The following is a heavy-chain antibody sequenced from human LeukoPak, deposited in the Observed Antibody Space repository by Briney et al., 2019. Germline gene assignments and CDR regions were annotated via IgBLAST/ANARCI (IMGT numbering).Heavy chain of an antibody. V-gene: IGHV1-8*01. CDR2: MNPNSGNT. CDR1: GYTFTSYD. D-gene: IGHD6-19*01. Sequence: ASVKVSCKASGYTFTSYDINWVRQATGQGLEWMGWMNPNSGNTGYAQKFQGRVTMTRNISISTAYMELSSLRSEDTAVYYCARGAAVAGTEFDYWGQGTLVTVSS. J-gene: IGHJ4*02. CDR3: ARGAAVAGTEFDY.